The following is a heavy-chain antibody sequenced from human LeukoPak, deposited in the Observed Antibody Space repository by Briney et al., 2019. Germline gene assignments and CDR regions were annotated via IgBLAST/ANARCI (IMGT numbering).Heavy chain of an antibody. V-gene: IGHV4-38-2*01. CDR1: GYSISSGYY. CDR3: ARHTTVTTGYRYLDY. CDR2: IYHSGST. J-gene: IGHJ4*02. Sequence: SETLSLTCAVSGYSISSGYYCGWIRQPPGKGLEWIGSIYHSGSTYYNPSLKSRVTISVDTSKNQFSLKLSSVTAADTAVYYCARHTTVTTGYRYLDYWGQGTLVTVSS. D-gene: IGHD4-17*01.